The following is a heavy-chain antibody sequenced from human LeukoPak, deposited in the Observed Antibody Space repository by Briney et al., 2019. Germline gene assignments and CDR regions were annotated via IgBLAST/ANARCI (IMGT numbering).Heavy chain of an antibody. CDR1: GFTFGNYG. J-gene: IGHJ4*02. D-gene: IGHD2-21*02. Sequence: GGSLRLSCAASGFTFGNYGMSWLRQAPGKGLEWVSGINWNGGSTGYADSVEGPFTISRDNTKNSQYLQMNSLRVEDTALYYCARAQTYGDSRLLLDYWGQGTLVTVSS. V-gene: IGHV3-20*04. CDR3: ARAQTYGDSRLLLDY. CDR2: INWNGGST.